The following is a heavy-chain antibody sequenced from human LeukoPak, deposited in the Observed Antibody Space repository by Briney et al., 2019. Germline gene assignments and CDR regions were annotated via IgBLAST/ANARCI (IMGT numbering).Heavy chain of an antibody. CDR1: GGTFSSYA. D-gene: IGHD4-17*01. CDR2: IIPIFGIA. CDR3: AREGLRSFKWFDP. V-gene: IGHV1-69*04. Sequence: SVKVSCKASGGTFSSYAISWVRQAPGQGLEWMGRIIPIFGIANYAQKFQGRVTITADKSTSTAYMELSSLRSEDTAVYYRAREGLRSFKWFDPWGQGTLVTVSS. J-gene: IGHJ5*02.